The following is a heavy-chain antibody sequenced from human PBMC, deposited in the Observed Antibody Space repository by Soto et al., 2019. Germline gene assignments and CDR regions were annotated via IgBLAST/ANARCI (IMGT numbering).Heavy chain of an antibody. Sequence: EVQLVESGGGLVQPGGSLRLSCEASGFTFSNFGINWVRQAPGKGLEWVSHISSSSTTIYYAESVKGRFTISRDNAKNSLYLQMSSLRGEDTAVYYCATSLITPIGTTAWGQGTLVTVSS. CDR1: GFTFSNFG. V-gene: IGHV3-48*01. CDR2: ISSSSTTI. J-gene: IGHJ4*02. D-gene: IGHD1-1*01. CDR3: ATSLITPIGTTA.